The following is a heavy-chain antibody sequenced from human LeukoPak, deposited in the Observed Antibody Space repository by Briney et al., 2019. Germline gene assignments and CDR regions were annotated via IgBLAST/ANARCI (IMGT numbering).Heavy chain of an antibody. V-gene: IGHV1-2*02. D-gene: IGHD3-10*01. J-gene: IGHJ5*02. CDR2: INPNSGGT. CDR3: ARDEEYYGSGSYGWFDP. Sequence: ASVKVSCKASGYTFTGYHMHWVRQAPGQGLEWMGWINPNSGGTNYAQKFQGRVTITKDTSISTAYMELSSLRSDDTAVYYCARDEEYYGSGSYGWFDPWGQGTLVTVSS. CDR1: GYTFTGYH.